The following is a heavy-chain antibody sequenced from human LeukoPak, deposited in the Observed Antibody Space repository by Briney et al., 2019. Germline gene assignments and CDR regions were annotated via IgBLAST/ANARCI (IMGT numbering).Heavy chain of an antibody. CDR3: ARDKVGATSRNWFDP. CDR1: GFTFGSYS. CDR2: ISSSSSYI. Sequence: PGGSLRLSCAASGFTFGSYSMNWVRQAPGKGLEWVSSISSSSSYIYYADSVKGRFTISRDNAKNSLYLQMNSLRAEDTAVYYCARDKVGATSRNWFDPWGQGTLVTVSS. V-gene: IGHV3-21*01. D-gene: IGHD1-26*01. J-gene: IGHJ5*02.